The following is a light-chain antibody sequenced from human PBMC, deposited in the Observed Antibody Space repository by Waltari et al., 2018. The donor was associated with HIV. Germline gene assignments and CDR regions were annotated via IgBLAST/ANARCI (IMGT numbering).Light chain of an antibody. Sequence: QSVLTQPPSASGTPGQRVTISCSGSHPNIGSNNVHWYQQPPGAAPKLPISLNDQRPAGVPDRFSGSKSGTSASRFISGLRSEDEADYFCSVWDDSLAGWMFGGGIRLTVL. CDR3: SVWDDSLAGWM. V-gene: IGLV1-47*01. CDR1: HPNIGSNN. CDR2: LND. J-gene: IGLJ3*02.